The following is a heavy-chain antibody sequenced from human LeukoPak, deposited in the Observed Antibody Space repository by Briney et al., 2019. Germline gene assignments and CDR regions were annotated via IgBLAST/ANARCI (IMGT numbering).Heavy chain of an antibody. V-gene: IGHV4-38-2*02. Sequence: PSETLSLTCTVSGYYISSAYYWGWIRQPPGKGLEWIGNIYHSGSTSYNPSLKSRVTISVDTSRNQFSLKLTSVTAADTAVYYCATKSAYDFGFDYWGQGTLVTVSS. J-gene: IGHJ4*02. D-gene: IGHD5-12*01. CDR2: IYHSGST. CDR3: ATKSAYDFGFDY. CDR1: GYYISSAYY.